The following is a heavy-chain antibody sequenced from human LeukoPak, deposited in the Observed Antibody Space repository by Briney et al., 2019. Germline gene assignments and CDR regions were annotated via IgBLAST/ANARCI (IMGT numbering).Heavy chain of an antibody. V-gene: IGHV3-21*01. Sequence: PGGSLRLSCAASGFTFSSSSMNWVRQAPGKGLEWVSSISSSSNFIYYADSLKGRFTISRDNAKNSLYLQMNSLRAEDTAVYYCARNGGSYYFDFWGQGTLATVSS. D-gene: IGHD1-26*01. J-gene: IGHJ4*02. CDR3: ARNGGSYYFDF. CDR2: ISSSSNFI. CDR1: GFTFSSSS.